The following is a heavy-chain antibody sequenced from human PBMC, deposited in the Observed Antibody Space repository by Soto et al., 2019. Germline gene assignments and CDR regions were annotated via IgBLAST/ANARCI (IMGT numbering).Heavy chain of an antibody. CDR3: ASISGYLRAKKDY. Sequence: NPSEILSLTCTVSGGSISSSSYYWGWIRQPPGKGLEWIGSIYYSGSTYYNPSLKSRVTISVDTSKNQFSLKLSSVTAADTAVYYCASISGYLRAKKDYWGQGTLVTVSS. D-gene: IGHD3-22*01. CDR2: IYYSGST. V-gene: IGHV4-39*01. CDR1: GGSISSSSYY. J-gene: IGHJ4*02.